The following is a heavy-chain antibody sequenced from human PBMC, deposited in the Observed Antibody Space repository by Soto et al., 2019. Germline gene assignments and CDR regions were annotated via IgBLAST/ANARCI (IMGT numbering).Heavy chain of an antibody. CDR3: ARVTLKAGNWFDP. V-gene: IGHV1-2*02. CDR2: INPKSRGT. J-gene: IGHJ5*02. Sequence: ASVKVFCKASGCTFTDYFIHWVRQAPGQGFEWMGWINPKSRGTTYAQKFQGRVTMTRDTSNSTAYMELRGLRSDDTAIYYCARVTLKAGNWFDPWGQGTLVTV. CDR1: GCTFTDYF.